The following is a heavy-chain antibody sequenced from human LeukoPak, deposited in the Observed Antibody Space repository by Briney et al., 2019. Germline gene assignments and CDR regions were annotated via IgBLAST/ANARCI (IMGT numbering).Heavy chain of an antibody. J-gene: IGHJ4*02. V-gene: IGHV3-66*01. CDR2: IYRDGST. D-gene: IGHD3-10*01. CDR1: GFTVSTNY. CDR3: AREGSQGSVSYFGY. Sequence: PGGSLRLSCAASGFTVSTNYMSWVRQAPGKGLEWVSVIYRDGSTYYADSVKGRFTISRDNSKNTLYLQMNSLRAEDTAVYYCAREGSQGSVSYFGYWGQGTLVTVSS.